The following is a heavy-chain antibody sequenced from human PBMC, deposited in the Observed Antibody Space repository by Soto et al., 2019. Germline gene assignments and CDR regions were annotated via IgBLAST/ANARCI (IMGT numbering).Heavy chain of an antibody. Sequence: PGESLKISCKGSGYSFTSYWIGWVRQMPGKGLEWMGIIYPGDSDTRYSPSFQSQVTISADKSISTAYLQWSSLKASDTAMYYCARHITGVNTNDAFDIWGQGTMVTVSS. V-gene: IGHV5-51*01. J-gene: IGHJ3*02. D-gene: IGHD3-3*01. CDR3: ARHITGVNTNDAFDI. CDR1: GYSFTSYW. CDR2: IYPGDSDT.